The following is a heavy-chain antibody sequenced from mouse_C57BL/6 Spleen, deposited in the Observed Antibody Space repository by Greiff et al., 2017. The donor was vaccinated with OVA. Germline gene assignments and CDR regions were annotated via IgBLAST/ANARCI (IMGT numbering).Heavy chain of an antibody. CDR1: GYTFTSYW. J-gene: IGHJ4*01. CDR3: ARHYGSRVVGAMDY. CDR2: IDPSDSYT. D-gene: IGHD1-1*01. V-gene: IGHV1-50*01. Sequence: QVQLQQPGAELVKPGASVKLSCKASGYTFTSYWMQWVKQRPGQGLEWIGEIDPSDSYTNYNQKFKGKATLTVDTSSSTAYMQLSSLTSEDSGVYYCARHYGSRVVGAMDYWGQGTSVTVSS.